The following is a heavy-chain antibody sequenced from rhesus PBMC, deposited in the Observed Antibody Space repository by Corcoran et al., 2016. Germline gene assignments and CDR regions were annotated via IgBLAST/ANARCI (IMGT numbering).Heavy chain of an antibody. D-gene: IGHD6-25*01. CDR2: VSGSGGCH. CDR3: TEGWSSGP. V-gene: IGHV4-160*01. CDR1: GASISNNY. Sequence: QVQLQESGPGLVTPSETLSLSCGVSGASISNNYWSWIRQPPGKGLEWVGRVSGSGGCHDSNPSLKSRVTLSTDTSKNHIALKLTSVTAADTAGYYCTEGWSSGPWGQGVLVTVSS. J-gene: IGHJ4*01.